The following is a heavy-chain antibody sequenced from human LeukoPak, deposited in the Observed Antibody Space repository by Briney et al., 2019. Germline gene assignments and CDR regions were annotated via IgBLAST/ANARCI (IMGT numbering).Heavy chain of an antibody. CDR1: GGSFSGYY. J-gene: IGHJ4*02. D-gene: IGHD2/OR15-2a*01. V-gene: IGHV4-4*07. Sequence: SETLSLTCAVFGGSFSGYYWSWIRQPAGKGLEWIGRIYTSGSTNYNPSLKSRVTMSVDMSKNQFSLKLSSVAAADTAVYYCARGTGVINFDYWGQGILVTVSS. CDR3: ARGTGVINFDY. CDR2: IYTSGST.